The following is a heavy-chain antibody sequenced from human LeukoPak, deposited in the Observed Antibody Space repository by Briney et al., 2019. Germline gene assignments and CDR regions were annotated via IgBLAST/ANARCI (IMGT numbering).Heavy chain of an antibody. J-gene: IGHJ1*01. D-gene: IGHD6-13*01. Sequence: PSETLSLTCIVSGGSISNYYWSWIRQPPGKGLECMGYIYYSGTTNYNPSLKSRVTISVDTSKNQFSLKLSSVTAADTAVYYCARHGGYSSPYLHWGQGTLVTVSS. CDR2: IYYSGTT. V-gene: IGHV4-59*08. CDR1: GGSISNYY. CDR3: ARHGGYSSPYLH.